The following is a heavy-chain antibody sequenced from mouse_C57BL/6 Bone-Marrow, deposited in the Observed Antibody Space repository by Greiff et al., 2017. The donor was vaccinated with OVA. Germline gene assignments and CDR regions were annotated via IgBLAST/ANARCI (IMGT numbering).Heavy chain of an antibody. CDR3: ARGGGNYVGFAY. D-gene: IGHD2-1*01. CDR2: IHPNSGST. J-gene: IGHJ3*01. Sequence: VQLQQPGAELVKPGASVKLSCKASGYTFTSYWMHWVKQRPGQGLEWIGMIHPNSGSTNYNEKFKSKATLTVDKSSSTAYMQLSSLTSEDSAVYYCARGGGNYVGFAYWGQGTLVTVSA. CDR1: GYTFTSYW. V-gene: IGHV1-64*01.